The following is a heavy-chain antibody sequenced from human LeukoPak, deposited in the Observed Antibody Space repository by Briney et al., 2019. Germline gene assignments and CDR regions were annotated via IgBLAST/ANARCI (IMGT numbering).Heavy chain of an antibody. J-gene: IGHJ4*02. CDR3: ARGLPLYSSSWYVRDKYYFDY. V-gene: IGHV4-34*01. D-gene: IGHD6-13*01. CDR2: INHSGST. CDR1: GGSFSGYY. Sequence: SETLSLTCAVYGGSFSGYYWSWIRQPPGKGLEWIGEINHSGSTNYNPSLKSRVTISVDTPKNQFSLKLSSVTAADTAVYYCARGLPLYSSSWYVRDKYYFDYWGQGTLVTVSS.